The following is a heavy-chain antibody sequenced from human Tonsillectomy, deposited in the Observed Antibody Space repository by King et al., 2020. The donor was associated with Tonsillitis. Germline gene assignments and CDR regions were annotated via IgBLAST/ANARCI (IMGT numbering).Heavy chain of an antibody. D-gene: IGHD1-26*01. CDR2: INPNSGGT. Sequence: QLVQSGAEVKKPGASVKVSCKASGYTFTGYYMHWVRQAPGQGLEWMGWINPNSGGTNYAQKFQGRVIMTRDTSISTAYMELSSLRSDDTAVYYCARALTYYSGLNFFDPWGQGTLVTVSS. CDR3: ARALTYYSGLNFFDP. V-gene: IGHV1-2*02. CDR1: GYTFTGYY. J-gene: IGHJ5*02.